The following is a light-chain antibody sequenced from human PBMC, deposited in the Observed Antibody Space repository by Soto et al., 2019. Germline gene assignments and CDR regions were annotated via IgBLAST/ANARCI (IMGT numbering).Light chain of an antibody. CDR1: QSLLHSNGYSY. CDR2: LGS. V-gene: IGKV2-28*01. Sequence: DIVMTQSPPSLPVTPGEPASISCRSSQSLLHSNGYSYLDWYLQKPGQSPQLLIYLGSNRASGVPDRFSGSGSGTDFTLKISRVEAEDVGVYYCMQALQTPFTFGPGTKVDIK. CDR3: MQALQTPFT. J-gene: IGKJ3*01.